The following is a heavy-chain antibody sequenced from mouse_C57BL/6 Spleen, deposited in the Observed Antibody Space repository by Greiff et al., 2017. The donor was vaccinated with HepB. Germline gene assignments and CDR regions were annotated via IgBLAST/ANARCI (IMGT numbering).Heavy chain of an antibody. CDR1: GYTFTSYW. V-gene: IGHV1-69*01. D-gene: IGHD3-3*01. CDR2: IDPSDSYT. Sequence: QVQLQQPGAELVMPGASVKLSCKASGYTFTSYWMHWVKQRPGQGLEWIGEIDPSDSYTNYNQKFKGKSTLTVDKSSSTAYMQLSSLTSEDSAVYCCARLGDENGGDYWGQGTSVTVSS. J-gene: IGHJ4*01. CDR3: ARLGDENGGDY.